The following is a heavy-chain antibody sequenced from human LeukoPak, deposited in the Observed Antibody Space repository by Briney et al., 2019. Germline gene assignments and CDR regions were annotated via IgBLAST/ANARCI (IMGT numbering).Heavy chain of an antibody. CDR1: GFTFSSYA. D-gene: IGHD3-3*01. J-gene: IGHJ4*02. CDR3: ARPLHITYSVWSGPIDY. CDR2: ISYDGNNK. Sequence: GGSLRLSCAASGFTFSSYAMRWVRQAPGKGLEWVAVISYDGNNKYYADSVKGRFTISRDNSRNTLYLQMNSLRAEDTAVYYCARPLHITYSVWSGPIDYWGQGTLVTVSS. V-gene: IGHV3-30*01.